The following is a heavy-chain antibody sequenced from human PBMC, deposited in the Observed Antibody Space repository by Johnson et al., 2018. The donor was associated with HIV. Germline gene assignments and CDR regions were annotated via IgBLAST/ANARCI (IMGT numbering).Heavy chain of an antibody. CDR1: GFTFSSYA. D-gene: IGHD3-3*01. J-gene: IGHJ3*02. Sequence: VQLVESGGGLVQPGGSLRLSCAASGFTFSSYAMSWVRQAPGKGLEWVSAISGSGGSTYYADSVKGRFTISRDYSKNTLYLQMNSLRAEDTAVDYCAKDLTICGVAPYDAFDIWGQGTMVTVSS. V-gene: IGHV3-23*04. CDR2: ISGSGGST. CDR3: AKDLTICGVAPYDAFDI.